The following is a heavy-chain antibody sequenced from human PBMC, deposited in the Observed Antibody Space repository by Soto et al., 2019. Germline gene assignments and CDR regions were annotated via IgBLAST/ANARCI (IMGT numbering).Heavy chain of an antibody. J-gene: IGHJ4*02. Sequence: PVGSLRLSCAASGFTFSTYAMSWVRQAPGKGLEWVSAISDSGGRTYYVDSVKGRFTISRDNSKNTLYLQMNSLRAEDTAVYFCVKELVNSGWTYFDYWGQGTLVTVSS. V-gene: IGHV3-23*01. CDR3: VKELVNSGWTYFDY. CDR1: GFTFSTYA. CDR2: ISDSGGRT. D-gene: IGHD6-19*01.